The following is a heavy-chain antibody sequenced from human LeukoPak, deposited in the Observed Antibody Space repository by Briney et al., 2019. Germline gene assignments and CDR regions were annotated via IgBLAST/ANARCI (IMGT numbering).Heavy chain of an antibody. V-gene: IGHV4-34*01. Sequence: SETLSLTCAVYGGSFSGYYWSWIRQPPGKGLEWIGEINHSGSTNYNPSLKSRVTISVDTSKNQFSLKLSSVTAADTAVYYCARDANYYGSGSSRDAFDIWGQGTMVTVSS. J-gene: IGHJ3*02. CDR2: INHSGST. D-gene: IGHD3-10*01. CDR1: GGSFSGYY. CDR3: ARDANYYGSGSSRDAFDI.